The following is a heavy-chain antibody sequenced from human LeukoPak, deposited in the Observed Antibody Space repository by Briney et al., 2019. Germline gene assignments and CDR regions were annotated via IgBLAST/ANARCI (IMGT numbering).Heavy chain of an antibody. D-gene: IGHD1-26*01. Sequence: SETLSLTCTVSGGSIRSSPYYWGWLRQAPGKGLVWIGNIYYSGSTFYNPSRKSRVTISVDTSKNQFSLKLSSVTAADTAVYYCARVGVLNWFDPWGQGTPVTVSS. CDR2: IYYSGST. CDR3: ARVGVLNWFDP. CDR1: GGSIRSSPYY. J-gene: IGHJ5*02. V-gene: IGHV4-39*01.